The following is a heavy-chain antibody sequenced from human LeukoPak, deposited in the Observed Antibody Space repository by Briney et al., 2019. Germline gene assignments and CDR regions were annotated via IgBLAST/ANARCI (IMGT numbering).Heavy chain of an antibody. J-gene: IGHJ4*02. V-gene: IGHV1-18*01. CDR1: GYTFTSYG. Sequence: ASVKVSCKASGYTFTSYGISWVRQAPGQGLEWMGWISAYNGNTNYAQKLRGRVTMTTDTSTSTAYMELRSLRSDDTAVYYCARDREMEQQLVRIDYWGQGTLVTVSS. CDR3: ARDREMEQQLVRIDY. D-gene: IGHD6-13*01. CDR2: ISAYNGNT.